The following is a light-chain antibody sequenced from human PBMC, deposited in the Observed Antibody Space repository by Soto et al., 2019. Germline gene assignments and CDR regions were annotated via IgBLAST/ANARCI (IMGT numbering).Light chain of an antibody. J-gene: IGKJ5*01. CDR3: QQYGSSPQPIT. CDR1: QSVSSSY. Sequence: EIVLTQSPGTLSLSPGEIATLSCRASQSVSSSYLAWYQQKPGQAPRLLIYGASSRATGIPDRFSGSGSGTDFTLTISRLEPEDFAVYYCQQYGSSPQPITFGQGTRLEIK. V-gene: IGKV3-20*01. CDR2: GAS.